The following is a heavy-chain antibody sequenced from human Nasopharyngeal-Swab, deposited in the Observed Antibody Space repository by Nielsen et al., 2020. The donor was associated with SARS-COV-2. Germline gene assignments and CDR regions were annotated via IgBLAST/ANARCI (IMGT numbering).Heavy chain of an antibody. V-gene: IGHV3-15*01. Sequence: GESLKISCAASGFAFSNAWMSWVRQAPGKGLEWVGRIKSKTDGGTAEYAAPVKGRFTMSRDDSKDTLYLLMDSLKIEDTAVYYCRTELKWELTPINIWGQGTLVTVSS. CDR1: GFAFSNAW. D-gene: IGHD1-26*01. J-gene: IGHJ4*02. CDR3: RTELKWELTPINI. CDR2: IKSKTDGGTA.